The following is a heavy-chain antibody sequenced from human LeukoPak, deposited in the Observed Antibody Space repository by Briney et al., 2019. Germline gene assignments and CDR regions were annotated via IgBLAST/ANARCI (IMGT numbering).Heavy chain of an antibody. D-gene: IGHD4-17*01. CDR2: IYYSGST. V-gene: IGHV4-59*08. J-gene: IGHJ4*02. CDR1: GGSISSYY. CDR3: ARGGDYGDLRYFDY. Sequence: TSETLSLTCTVSGGSISSYYWSWIRQPPGKGLEWIGYIYYSGSTYYNPSLKSRVTISVDTSKNQFSLKLNSVTAADSAVYYCARGGDYGDLRYFDYWGQGTLVTVSS.